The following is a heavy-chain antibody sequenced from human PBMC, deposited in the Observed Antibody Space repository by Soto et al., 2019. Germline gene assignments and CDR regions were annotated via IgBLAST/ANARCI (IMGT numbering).Heavy chain of an antibody. Sequence: GGSLRLSCAASGFTFSDHYMDWVRQAPGKGLEWVGRTRNKANSHTTEYAASVKGRFTISRDDSKNSLYLQTNSLKVEDTAVYYCARATTVTDYWGQGALVTVSS. CDR2: TRNKANSHTT. CDR1: GFTFSDHY. J-gene: IGHJ4*02. V-gene: IGHV3-72*01. CDR3: ARATTVTDY. D-gene: IGHD4-17*01.